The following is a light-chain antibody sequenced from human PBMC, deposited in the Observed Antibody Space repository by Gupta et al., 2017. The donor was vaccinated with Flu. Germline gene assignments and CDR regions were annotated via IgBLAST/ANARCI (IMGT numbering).Light chain of an antibody. CDR3: QQYNTFSWT. CDR2: RAS. Sequence: SLGERATINCKSSKTVLDSPNNSNYLAWYQHKAGQAPKVLIYRASTRESGVPDRFSGSGSGTEFSLTISSLQAEDFAVYYCQQYNTFSWTFGQGTKVEIK. J-gene: IGKJ1*01. V-gene: IGKV4-1*01. CDR1: KTVLDSPNNSNY.